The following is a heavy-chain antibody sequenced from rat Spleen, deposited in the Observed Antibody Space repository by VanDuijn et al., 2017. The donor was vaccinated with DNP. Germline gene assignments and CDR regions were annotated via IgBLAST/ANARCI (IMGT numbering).Heavy chain of an antibody. CDR1: GFTFSDYY. CDR3: SRHVLPLRVWDY. D-gene: IGHD1-4*01. J-gene: IGHJ2*01. Sequence: EVQLVESGGGLVQPGRSLKLSCAASGFTFSDYYMAWVRQAPTKGLEWVAYTNYDGGSTYNGDSVKGRFTISRDNAKSTLYLQMNSLRSEDMATYYCSRHVLPLRVWDYWGQGVKVTVSS. V-gene: IGHV5-22*01. CDR2: TNYDGGST.